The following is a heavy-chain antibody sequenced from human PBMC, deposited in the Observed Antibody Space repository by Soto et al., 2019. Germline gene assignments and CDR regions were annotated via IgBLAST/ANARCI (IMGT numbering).Heavy chain of an antibody. V-gene: IGHV3-66*04. CDR2: IYSGGST. J-gene: IGHJ4*02. CDR3: ARHGYNSGGGYFDY. Sequence: EVQLVESGGGLVQPGGSLRLSCAASGVTVSSNYMSWVRQAPGKGLEWVSVIYSGGSTYYADSVKGRFTISRNNSKNTLSLQMNCLRAEDTAVYYCARHGYNSGGGYFDYWGQGTLVTVSS. CDR1: GVTVSSNY. D-gene: IGHD5-18*01.